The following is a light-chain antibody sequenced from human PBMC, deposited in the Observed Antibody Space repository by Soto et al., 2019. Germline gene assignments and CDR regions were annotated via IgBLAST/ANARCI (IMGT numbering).Light chain of an antibody. CDR3: QHYGSSRVT. CDR2: GAS. Sequence: EIVLTQSPGTLSLSPGERATLSCRASQSVSSNYLAWYQQKPGQAPRLLIYGASIRATGVPARFSGSGSGTDFTLTISSLEPEDFAVYYCQHYGSSRVTFGPGTKVDIK. V-gene: IGKV3-20*01. CDR1: QSVSSNY. J-gene: IGKJ3*01.